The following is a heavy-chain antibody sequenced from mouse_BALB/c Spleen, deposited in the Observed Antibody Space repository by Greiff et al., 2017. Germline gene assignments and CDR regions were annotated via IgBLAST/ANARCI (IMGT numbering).Heavy chain of an antibody. CDR1: GYTFTSYW. Sequence: QVQLQQPGAELVKPGASVKLSCKASGYTFTSYWMHWVKQRPGQGLEWIGEIDPSDSYTNYNQKFKGKATLTVDKSSSTAYMQLSSLTSEDSAVYYCARLGQDFDYWGQGTTLTVSS. V-gene: IGHV1-69*02. CDR3: ARLGQDFDY. D-gene: IGHD4-1*01. CDR2: IDPSDSYT. J-gene: IGHJ2*01.